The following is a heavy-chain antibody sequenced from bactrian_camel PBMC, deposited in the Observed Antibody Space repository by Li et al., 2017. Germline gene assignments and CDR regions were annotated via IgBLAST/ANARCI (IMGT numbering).Heavy chain of an antibody. J-gene: IGHJ4*01. CDR3: AAGTGGYCLSSLILTSVGKN. V-gene: IGHV3-2*01. D-gene: IGHD7*01. Sequence: HVQLVESGGGSAQTGGSLRLSCPTSISSLDRACLAWFRQGSGKEREPVATIYVRSTVINYNPSVKGRFTISKDNAQNTLCLQMDSLKPEDTAMYTCAAGTGGYCLSSLILTSVGKNWGQGTQVTVS. CDR1: ISSLDRAC. CDR2: IYVRSTVI.